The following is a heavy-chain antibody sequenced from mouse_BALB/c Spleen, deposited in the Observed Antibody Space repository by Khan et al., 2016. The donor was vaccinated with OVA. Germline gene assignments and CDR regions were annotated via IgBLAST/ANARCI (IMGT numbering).Heavy chain of an antibody. Sequence: QVQLQQSGAELARPGASVKLSCKASGYTFTDYYINWVKQRTGQGLEWIGEISPGSGDTSYNERFKGKATLTTDKSSSTAYMQLSSLTSAASAVYFCARRNYFGYTFAYWGQGTLVTVSA. V-gene: IGHV1-77*01. J-gene: IGHJ3*01. CDR2: ISPGSGDT. CDR1: GYTFTDYY. D-gene: IGHD1-2*01. CDR3: ARRNYFGYTFAY.